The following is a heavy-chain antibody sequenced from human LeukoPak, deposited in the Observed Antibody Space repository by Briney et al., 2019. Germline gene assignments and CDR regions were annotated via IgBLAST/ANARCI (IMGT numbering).Heavy chain of an antibody. V-gene: IGHV3-23*01. J-gene: IGHJ4*02. D-gene: IGHD1-26*01. CDR2: ISGGGST. Sequence: GGSLRLSCTASGFTFGDYAMSWFRQAPEKGLEWVSAISGGGSTYYADSVKGRFTISRDNPKNTLYLQMNSLRAEDTAVYYCAEGYSGSYFSYWGQGTLVTVSS. CDR3: AEGYSGSYFSY. CDR1: GFTFGDYA.